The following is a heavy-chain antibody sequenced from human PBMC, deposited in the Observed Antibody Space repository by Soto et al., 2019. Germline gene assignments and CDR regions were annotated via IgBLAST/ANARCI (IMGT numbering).Heavy chain of an antibody. D-gene: IGHD5-12*01. CDR1: GFTFDDYA. Sequence: GGSLRLSCAASGFTFDDYAMHWVRQAPGKGLEWDSLISWDGGSTYYADSVKGRFTISRDNSKNSLYLQMNSLRAEDTALYYCAKGDRWLPHGVDVWGQGTTVTVSS. V-gene: IGHV3-43D*04. J-gene: IGHJ6*02. CDR3: AKGDRWLPHGVDV. CDR2: ISWDGGST.